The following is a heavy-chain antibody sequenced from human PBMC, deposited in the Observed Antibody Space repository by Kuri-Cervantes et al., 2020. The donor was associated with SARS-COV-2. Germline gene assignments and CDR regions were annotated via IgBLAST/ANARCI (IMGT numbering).Heavy chain of an antibody. J-gene: IGHJ4*02. D-gene: IGHD4-17*01. CDR2: ISSNGGST. CDR3: AKDGGPGYGDYVYFDY. V-gene: IGHV3-64*04. CDR1: GFTFSSYA. Sequence: GGSLRLSCSASGFTFSSYAMHWVRQAPGKGLEYVSAISSNGGSTYYADSVKGRLTISRDNSRNTLYLQTNSLRAEDTAVYYCAKDGGPGYGDYVYFDYWGQGTLVTVSS.